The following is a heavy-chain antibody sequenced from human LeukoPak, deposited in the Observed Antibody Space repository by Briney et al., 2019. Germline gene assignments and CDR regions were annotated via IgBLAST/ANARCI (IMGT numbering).Heavy chain of an antibody. D-gene: IGHD5-12*01. CDR3: ASVLSGYSGYGY. CDR1: GFTFSGYS. J-gene: IGHJ4*02. V-gene: IGHV3-21*01. CDR2: ISSSTNYI. Sequence: KTGGSLRLSCAASGFTFSGYSMNWVRQAPGKGLGWGSSISSSTNYIYYADSVKGRFSIYRDNAKHSLYLKMNSRRAEATAVYSCASVLSGYSGYGYWGQGTLVTASS.